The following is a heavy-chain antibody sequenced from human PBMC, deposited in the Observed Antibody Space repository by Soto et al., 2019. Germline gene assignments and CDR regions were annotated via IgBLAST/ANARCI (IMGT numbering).Heavy chain of an antibody. V-gene: IGHV3-74*01. Sequence: EEQLVESGRGLVEPGGSQRLTCTASGFTFTDYWMHWVRQAPGKGRVWVSGIDILGTGTEYADSVKGRFTISRDNAKNTIYLQMTSLRVEDTAVYYCERDRPHSWLDPWGQGTLVTVAS. CDR2: IDILGTGT. CDR1: GFTFTDYW. CDR3: ERDRPHSWLDP. D-gene: IGHD4-4*01. J-gene: IGHJ5*02.